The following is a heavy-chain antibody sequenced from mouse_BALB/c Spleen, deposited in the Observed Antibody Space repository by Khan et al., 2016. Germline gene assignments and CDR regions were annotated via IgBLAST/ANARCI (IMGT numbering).Heavy chain of an antibody. V-gene: IGHV1-5*01. CDR2: LFPGSGDT. J-gene: IGHJ2*01. CDR3: TRHSGSIWGKNFFDY. Sequence: VQLQQSGTVLARPGASVKMSCKASGYTFSTYWMHWVKQRPGQGLEWIGALFPGSGDTTNNQRFEDKAKLTAVPSTTPAYMELSSLTNDDHAVSYSTRHSGSIWGKNFFDYWGQGTTLTVSS. D-gene: IGHD1-1*01. CDR1: GYTFSTYW.